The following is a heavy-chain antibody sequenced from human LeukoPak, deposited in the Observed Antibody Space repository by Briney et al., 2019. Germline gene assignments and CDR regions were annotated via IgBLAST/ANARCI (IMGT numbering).Heavy chain of an antibody. CDR2: IYSGGST. CDR1: GFTVSSNY. CDR3: AKDVPAAYFDY. D-gene: IGHD2-2*01. J-gene: IGHJ4*02. V-gene: IGHV3-66*01. Sequence: GGSLRLSCAASGFTVSSNYMSWVRQAPGKGLEWVSVIYSGGSTYYADSVKGRFTISRDNSKNTLYLQMNSLRAEDTAVYYCAKDVPAAYFDYWGQGTLVTVSS.